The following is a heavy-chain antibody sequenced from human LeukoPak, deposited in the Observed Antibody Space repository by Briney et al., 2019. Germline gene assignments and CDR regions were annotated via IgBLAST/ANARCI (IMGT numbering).Heavy chain of an antibody. CDR3: ARAGAYYYDSSGHYHY. D-gene: IGHD3-22*01. V-gene: IGHV4-39*07. Sequence: SETLSLTCTVSGGSISSSSYSWGWIRQPPGKGLEWIGEINHSGSTNYNPSLKSRVTISVDTSKNQFSLKLSSVTAADTAVYYCARAGAYYYDSSGHYHYWGQGTLVTVSS. CDR1: GGSISSSSYS. CDR2: INHSGST. J-gene: IGHJ4*02.